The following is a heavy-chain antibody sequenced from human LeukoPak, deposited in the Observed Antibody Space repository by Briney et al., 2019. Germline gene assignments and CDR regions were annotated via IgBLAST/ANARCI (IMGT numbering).Heavy chain of an antibody. D-gene: IGHD4-11*01. CDR3: ARTGADYDAFDI. Sequence: SETLSLTCSVSGGSISRSDHYWSWIRQPPGKGLEWIGNIYYNGITYYNPSLKSRVTMSVDTSQNQFSLKLSSVTAADTAVYYCARTGADYDAFDIWGQGTMVTVSS. CDR2: IYYNGIT. J-gene: IGHJ3*02. CDR1: GGSISRSDHY. V-gene: IGHV4-30-4*01.